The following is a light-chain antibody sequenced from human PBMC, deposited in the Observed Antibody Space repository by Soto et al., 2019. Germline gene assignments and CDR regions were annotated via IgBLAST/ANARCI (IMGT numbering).Light chain of an antibody. CDR1: QGISNY. CDR2: AAS. Sequence: IQITHSPSSLSSSLVDRVTITCRASQGISNYLAWYQQKPGKVPKLLIYAASTLQSGVPSRFSGSGSGTDFTLTISSLQPQDVATYYCQKYHSASWTFGQGTKVDI. J-gene: IGKJ1*01. CDR3: QKYHSASWT. V-gene: IGKV1-27*01.